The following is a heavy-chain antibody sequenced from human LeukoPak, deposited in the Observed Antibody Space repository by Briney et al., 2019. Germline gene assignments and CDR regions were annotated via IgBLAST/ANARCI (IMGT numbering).Heavy chain of an antibody. D-gene: IGHD4/OR15-4a*01. CDR1: GFTFSSYS. CDR2: LSGSGLRR. Sequence: GGSLRLSCAASGFTFSSYSMNWVRQAPGKGLEWVSDLSGSGLRRDYADSVKGRFTISRDNSKNTLYLQMNSLRAEDTAVYYCAKDGSLLTHDAFDIWGQGTMVTVSS. V-gene: IGHV3-23*01. J-gene: IGHJ3*02. CDR3: AKDGSLLTHDAFDI.